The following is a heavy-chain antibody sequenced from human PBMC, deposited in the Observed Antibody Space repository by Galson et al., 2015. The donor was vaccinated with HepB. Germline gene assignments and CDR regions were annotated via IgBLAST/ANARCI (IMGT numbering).Heavy chain of an antibody. CDR3: AKQSAQPSYFDY. V-gene: IGHV3-30*18. CDR2: ISYDGSNK. J-gene: IGHJ4*02. Sequence: SLRLSCAASGFTFSSYGMHWVRQAPGKGLEWVAVISYDGSNKYYADSVKGRFTISRDNSKNTLYLQMNSLRAEDTAVYYCAKQSAQPSYFDYWGQGTLVTVSS. CDR1: GFTFSSYG.